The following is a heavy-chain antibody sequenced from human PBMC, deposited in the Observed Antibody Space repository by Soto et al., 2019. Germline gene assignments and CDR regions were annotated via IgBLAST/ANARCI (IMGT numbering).Heavy chain of an antibody. CDR2: FIPIFGTP. CDR1: GDSFSTYA. Sequence: ASVKVSCKASGDSFSTYAINWVRQAPGQGLEWMGGFIPIFGTPNYAQRFQGRVTITADKSTSTAYMELSSLRSEDTAVYYCARGLGSYGFGRGFDPWGPGTLVTVSS. D-gene: IGHD5-18*01. V-gene: IGHV1-69*06. CDR3: ARGLGSYGFGRGFDP. J-gene: IGHJ5*02.